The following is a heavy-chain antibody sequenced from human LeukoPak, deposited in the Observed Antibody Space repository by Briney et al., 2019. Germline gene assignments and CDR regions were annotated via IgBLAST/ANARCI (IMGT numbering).Heavy chain of an antibody. CDR3: ARPHCSGGSCYSHYGAFDI. Sequence: SETLSLTCTVSGGSISSSSYYWGWIRQPPGKGLEWIGSIYYSGSTYYNPSLRSRVTISVDTSKNQFSLKLSSVTAADTAVYYCARPHCSGGSCYSHYGAFDIWGQGTMVTVSS. V-gene: IGHV4-39*01. CDR2: IYYSGST. J-gene: IGHJ3*02. D-gene: IGHD2-15*01. CDR1: GGSISSSSYY.